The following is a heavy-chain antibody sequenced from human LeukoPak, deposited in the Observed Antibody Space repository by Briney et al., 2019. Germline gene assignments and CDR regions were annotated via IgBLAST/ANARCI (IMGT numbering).Heavy chain of an antibody. CDR1: GFTFSSYS. CDR3: TRTFLSGDGYKVGYFDY. V-gene: IGHV3-48*02. J-gene: IGHJ4*02. Sequence: GGSLRLSCAASGFTFSSYSMNWVRQAPGKGLEWVSYISSPSSPINYADSVKGRFTVSRDNAKNSLFLQMNSLRDEDTAVYYCTRTFLSGDGYKVGYFDYWGQGTLVTVSS. CDR2: ISSPSSPI. D-gene: IGHD5-24*01.